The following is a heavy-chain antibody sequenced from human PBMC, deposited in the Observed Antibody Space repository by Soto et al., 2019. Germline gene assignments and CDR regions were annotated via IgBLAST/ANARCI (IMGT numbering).Heavy chain of an antibody. V-gene: IGHV3-64D*06. Sequence: GGSLRLSCSASGFTFNSYAMHWVRQAPGKGLEFVSAISSYGADTYYADSVKGRFAISRDNSKGTLYLQMGSLRAEDTALYYCVKEGYMRSDWYGQFDYWGQGALVTVSS. CDR3: VKEGYMRSDWYGQFDY. CDR2: ISSYGADT. D-gene: IGHD6-19*01. CDR1: GFTFNSYA. J-gene: IGHJ4*02.